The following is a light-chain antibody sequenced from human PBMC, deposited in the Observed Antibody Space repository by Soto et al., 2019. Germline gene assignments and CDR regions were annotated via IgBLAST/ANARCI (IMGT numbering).Light chain of an antibody. J-gene: IGLJ3*02. Sequence: QSVLTQPPSASGTPGQRVTISCSGSNSNIGRNTVNWYQQVPGTAPKVLIYNNNQRPSGVPDRFSGSKSGTAASLAISGLRSEEEADYYCAVWDDSLHGVFGGGTKLTVL. CDR2: NNN. CDR3: AVWDDSLHGV. CDR1: NSNIGRNT. V-gene: IGLV1-44*01.